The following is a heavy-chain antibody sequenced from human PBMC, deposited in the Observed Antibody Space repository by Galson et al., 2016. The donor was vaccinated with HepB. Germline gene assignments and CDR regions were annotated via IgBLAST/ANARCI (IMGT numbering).Heavy chain of an antibody. CDR1: GYTFTSYD. CDR3: ARRRAYCSGGSCSSDYSYYGMDV. Sequence: CKASGYTFTSYDINWVRQATGQGLEWMGWMNPDSGNTVYAQKFQGRITMTRNTSTSTAYMELSSLRSEDTAVYYCARRRAYCSGGSCSSDYSYYGMDVWGQGTTVTVSS. V-gene: IGHV1-8*01. D-gene: IGHD2-15*01. CDR2: MNPDSGNT. J-gene: IGHJ6*02.